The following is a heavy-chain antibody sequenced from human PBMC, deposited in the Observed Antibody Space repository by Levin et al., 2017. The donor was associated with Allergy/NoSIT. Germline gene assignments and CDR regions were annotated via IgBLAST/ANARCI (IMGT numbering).Heavy chain of an antibody. J-gene: IGHJ4*02. D-gene: IGHD1-1*01. CDR2: ISGSGGDT. CDR1: GFTFSSYA. V-gene: IGHV3-23*01. Sequence: GESLKISCAASGFTFSSYAMSWVRQAPGKGLKWVSAISGSGGDTYYADSVKGRFTISRDNSKNTLYLQMNSLRAEDTAVYFCAKDRSLERRGIFDYWGQGTLVTVSS. CDR3: AKDRSLERRGIFDY.